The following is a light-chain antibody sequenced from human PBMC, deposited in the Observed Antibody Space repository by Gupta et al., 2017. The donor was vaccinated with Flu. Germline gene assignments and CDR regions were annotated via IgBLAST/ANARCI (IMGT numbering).Light chain of an antibody. CDR3: QQSDSTPRT. CDR1: QSSGDY. J-gene: IGKJ2*01. CDR2: GAT. V-gene: IGKV1-39*01. Sequence: PSSLSAAGGDRVTITCRASQSSGDYLKWYQQKPGKAPKVLICGATTLQSGVPSRFSGSGSGTDFTITISSLQPEDFATYYCQQSDSTPRTFGQGTKVEIK.